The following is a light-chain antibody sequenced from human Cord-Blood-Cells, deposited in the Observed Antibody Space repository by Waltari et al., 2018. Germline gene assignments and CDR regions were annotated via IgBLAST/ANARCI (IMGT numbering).Light chain of an antibody. Sequence: DIVMTQSPDSLAVSLGERATINCKSSQSVLYSSNNKNYLAWYQQKPAHPPKLLFYWASTRESGVPDRFSGSGSGTDFTLTISSLQAEDVAVYYCQQYYSTPVTFGGGTKVEIK. V-gene: IGKV4-1*01. CDR2: WAS. CDR1: QSVLYSSNNKNY. CDR3: QQYYSTPVT. J-gene: IGKJ4*01.